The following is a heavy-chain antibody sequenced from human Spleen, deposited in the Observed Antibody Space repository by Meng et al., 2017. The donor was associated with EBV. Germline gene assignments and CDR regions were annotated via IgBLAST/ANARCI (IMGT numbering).Heavy chain of an antibody. Sequence: QVPLQQRGVGPLKPSETLTSTCAVYGGSFSDYYWSWIRQPPGKGLEWIGEINHVGSTNYNPSLKSRVIISVDTSKNHFSLRLSSVTAADTAIYYCAREAMVVAGTRLFVFDPWGQGTLVTVSS. CDR3: AREAMVVAGTRLFVFDP. D-gene: IGHD2-15*01. CDR2: INHVGST. CDR1: GGSFSDYY. V-gene: IGHV4-34*01. J-gene: IGHJ5*02.